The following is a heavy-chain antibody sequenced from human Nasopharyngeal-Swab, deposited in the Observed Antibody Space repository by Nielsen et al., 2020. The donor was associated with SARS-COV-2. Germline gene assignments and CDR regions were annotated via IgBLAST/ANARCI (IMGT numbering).Heavy chain of an antibody. CDR3: ARAKQWLVLRWFDP. CDR1: GGSFSGYY. D-gene: IGHD6-19*01. CDR2: INHSGST. J-gene: IGHJ5*02. V-gene: IGHV4-34*01. Sequence: GSLRLSCAVYGGSFSGYYWSWIRQPPGKGLEWIGEINHSGSTNYNPSLKSRVTISVDTSKNQFSLKLSSMTAADTAVYYCARAKQWLVLRWFDPWGQGTLVTVSS.